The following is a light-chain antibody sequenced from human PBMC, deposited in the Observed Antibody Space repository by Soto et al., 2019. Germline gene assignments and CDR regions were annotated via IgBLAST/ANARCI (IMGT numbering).Light chain of an antibody. V-gene: IGKV3-20*01. CDR3: RQYGRSLEFA. J-gene: IGKJ4*01. Sequence: IELTQSPGTLSLSPGERATLSCRASQTVSSNFLAWYQEKPGQGPRLLIYGASTRATGIPDRFSGSGSGTEFTLTISRLDPEDFAVYYCRQYGRSLEFAVGGGTKVEIK. CDR2: GAS. CDR1: QTVSSNF.